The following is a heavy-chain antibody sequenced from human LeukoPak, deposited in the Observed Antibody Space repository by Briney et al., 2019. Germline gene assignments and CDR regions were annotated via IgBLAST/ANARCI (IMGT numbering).Heavy chain of an antibody. CDR3: ARITYGAGTYYEYFDS. Sequence: PSETLSLTCTVSGGSISRSSYYWGWVRQPPGKGLEWIGSIYYSGGTYYNPSLKSRVTISVDTSKNQFSLKLSSVTAADTAVYYCARITYGAGTYYEYFDSWGQGTLVTVSS. J-gene: IGHJ4*02. V-gene: IGHV4-39*01. CDR2: IYYSGGT. CDR1: GGSISRSSYY. D-gene: IGHD3-10*01.